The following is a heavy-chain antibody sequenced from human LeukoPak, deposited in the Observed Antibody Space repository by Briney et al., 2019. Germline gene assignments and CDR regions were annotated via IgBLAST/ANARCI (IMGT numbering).Heavy chain of an antibody. Sequence: GGSLRLSCAVSGFTVSSNYMSWVRQAPGKGLEWVSVIYSGGSTYYADSVKGRFTISRDNSKNTLYLQMNSLRSDDTALYYCARGRSITIFGVVLHAFDIWGQGTMVTVSS. CDR3: ARGRSITIFGVVLHAFDI. V-gene: IGHV3-53*05. J-gene: IGHJ3*02. D-gene: IGHD3-3*01. CDR1: GFTVSSNY. CDR2: IYSGGST.